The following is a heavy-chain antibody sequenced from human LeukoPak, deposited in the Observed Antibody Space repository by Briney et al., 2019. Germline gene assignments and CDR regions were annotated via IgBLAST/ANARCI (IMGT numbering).Heavy chain of an antibody. CDR3: ARFYGDLHFDY. Sequence: PSQTLSLTCTVSGGSISSGDYYWSWIRQPPGKGLEWIGYIYYSGSTYYNPALKRRVTISVDTSKNQFSLKLSSVTAADTAVYYCARFYGDLHFDYWGQGTLVTVSS. D-gene: IGHD4-17*01. CDR1: GGSISSGDYY. V-gene: IGHV4-30-4*08. J-gene: IGHJ4*02. CDR2: IYYSGST.